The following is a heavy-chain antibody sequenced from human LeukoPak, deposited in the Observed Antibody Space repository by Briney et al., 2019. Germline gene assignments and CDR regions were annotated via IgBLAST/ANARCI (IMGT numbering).Heavy chain of an antibody. CDR3: ARRAVRPDYYDSSGYASYFDY. Sequence: GGSLKISCKGSGYSFTSYWIGWVRQMPGKGLEWMGIIYPGDSDTRYSPSFQGQVTISADKSISTAYLQWSSLKASDTAMYYCARRAVRPDYYDSSGYASYFDYWGQGTLVTVSS. CDR2: IYPGDSDT. V-gene: IGHV5-51*01. CDR1: GYSFTSYW. J-gene: IGHJ4*02. D-gene: IGHD3-22*01.